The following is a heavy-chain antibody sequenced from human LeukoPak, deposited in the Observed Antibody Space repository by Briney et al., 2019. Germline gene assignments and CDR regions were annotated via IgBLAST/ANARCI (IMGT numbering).Heavy chain of an antibody. CDR1: GFTVSSNY. J-gene: IGHJ4*02. CDR2: IYSGGST. CDR3: ARDIAPDSSSWYTPH. V-gene: IGHV3-53*01. Sequence: RPGGSLRLSCAASGFTVSSNYMSWVRQAPGKGLEWVSVIYSGGSTYYADSVKGRFTISRDNSKNTLYLQMNSLRAEDTAVYYCARDIAPDSSSWYTPHWGQGTLVTVSS. D-gene: IGHD6-13*01.